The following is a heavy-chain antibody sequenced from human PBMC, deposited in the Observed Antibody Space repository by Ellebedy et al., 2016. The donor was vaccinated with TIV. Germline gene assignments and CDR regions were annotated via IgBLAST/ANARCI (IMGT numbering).Heavy chain of an antibody. CDR3: ATRDYDLWSGVSYYYYMDV. Sequence: GESLKISXAASGFTVSSNYMSWVRQAPGKGLEWVSVIYSGGSTFYADSVKGRFTISRDNSKNTLYPQMNSLRAEDTAVYYSATRDYDLWSGVSYYYYMDVWGKGTTVTVSS. CDR2: IYSGGST. V-gene: IGHV3-53*01. J-gene: IGHJ6*03. D-gene: IGHD3-3*01. CDR1: GFTVSSNY.